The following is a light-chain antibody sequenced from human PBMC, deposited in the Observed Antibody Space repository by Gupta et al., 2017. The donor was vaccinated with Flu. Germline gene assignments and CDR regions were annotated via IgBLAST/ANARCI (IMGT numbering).Light chain of an antibody. CDR3: QQYDTYAS. Sequence: SPSTLSSSVGDRVTITCRASQSIITSLAWYQQKSGKAPKLLIYEASFLEGGVPSRFSGSGSGTEFTLTISSLQPDDFANYYCQQYDTYASFGPGTTVDIK. CDR1: QSIITS. V-gene: IGKV1-5*03. CDR2: EAS. J-gene: IGKJ3*01.